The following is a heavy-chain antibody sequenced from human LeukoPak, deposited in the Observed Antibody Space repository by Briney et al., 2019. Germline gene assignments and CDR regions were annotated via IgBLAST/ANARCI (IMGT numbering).Heavy chain of an antibody. V-gene: IGHV3-30*02. CDR2: IRYDGSNK. Sequence: PGGSLRLSCAASGFTFSSYGMHWVRQAPGKGLEWVAFIRYDGSNKYYADSVKGRFTISRDNSKNTLYLQMNSLRAEDTAVYYCAKNVAAAYYFDYWGQGTLVTVSS. CDR1: GFTFSSYG. CDR3: AKNVAAAYYFDY. J-gene: IGHJ4*02. D-gene: IGHD6-13*01.